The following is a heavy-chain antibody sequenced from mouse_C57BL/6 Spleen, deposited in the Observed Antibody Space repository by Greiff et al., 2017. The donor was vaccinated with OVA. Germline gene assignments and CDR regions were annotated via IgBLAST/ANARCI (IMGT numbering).Heavy chain of an antibody. D-gene: IGHD1-1*01. CDR2: IHPNSGST. J-gene: IGHJ4*01. Sequence: VQLQQPGAELVKPGASVKLSCKASGYTFTSYWMHWVKQRPGQGLEWIGMIHPNSGSTNYNEKFKSKATLTVDKSSSTAYMQLSSLTSEDSAVYYCARGHYRDYYAMDYWGQGTSVTVSS. V-gene: IGHV1-64*01. CDR1: GYTFTSYW. CDR3: ARGHYRDYYAMDY.